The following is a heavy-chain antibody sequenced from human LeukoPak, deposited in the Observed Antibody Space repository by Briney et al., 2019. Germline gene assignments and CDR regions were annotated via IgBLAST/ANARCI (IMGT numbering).Heavy chain of an antibody. CDR2: ISSSGSTI. Sequence: PGGSLRLSCAASGFSVRTTYMSWVRQSPGKGLEWVSYISSSGSTIYYADSVKGRFTISRDNAKNSLYLQMNSLRAEDTAVYYCASYGSGNYYNYMDVWGKGTTVTISS. CDR3: ASYGSGNYYNYMDV. V-gene: IGHV3-11*04. D-gene: IGHD3-10*01. J-gene: IGHJ6*03. CDR1: GFSVRTTY.